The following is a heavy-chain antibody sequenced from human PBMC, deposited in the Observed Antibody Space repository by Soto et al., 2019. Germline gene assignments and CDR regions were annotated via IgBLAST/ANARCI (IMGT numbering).Heavy chain of an antibody. CDR2: ISAYNGNT. CDR1: GYTFTSYG. CDR3: ARDGLRFLEWLSSSYFDC. D-gene: IGHD3-3*01. J-gene: IGHJ4*02. V-gene: IGHV1-18*01. Sequence: ASVKVSCKASGYTFTSYGISWVRQAPGQGLEWMGWISAYNGNTNYAQELQGRVTMTTDTSTSTAYMELRSLRSDDTAVYYCARDGLRFLEWLSSSYFDCWGQGTLVTVSS.